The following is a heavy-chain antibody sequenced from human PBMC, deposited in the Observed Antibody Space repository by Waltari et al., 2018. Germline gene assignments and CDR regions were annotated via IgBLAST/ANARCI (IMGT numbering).Heavy chain of an antibody. CDR3: ARAAYGHGLDY. J-gene: IGHJ4*02. CDR1: GSTFSDHY. Sequence: EVQLVESGGGLVQPGGSLILSCAASGSTFSDHYMDGVRQAPGKGLKWVGRMRNKANSYSTEYSASVKGRFTIARDDSQNSLYLQMNTLRSEDTALYYCARAAYGHGLDYWGQGALVTVSS. V-gene: IGHV3-72*01. D-gene: IGHD6-25*01. CDR2: MRNKANSYST.